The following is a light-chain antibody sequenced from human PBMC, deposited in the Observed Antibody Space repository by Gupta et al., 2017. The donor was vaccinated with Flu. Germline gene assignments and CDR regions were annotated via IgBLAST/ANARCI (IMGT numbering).Light chain of an antibody. J-gene: IGKJ5*01. Sequence: EIVLTQSPATLSLSPGERATLSCGASQSVSSSYLAWYQQKPGLAPRLLIYDASSRATGIPDRLSGSGSGTDFTLTISRLEPEDFAVYYCQQYGSSPPVTFGQGTRLEMK. CDR2: DAS. V-gene: IGKV3D-20*01. CDR1: QSVSSSY. CDR3: QQYGSSPPVT.